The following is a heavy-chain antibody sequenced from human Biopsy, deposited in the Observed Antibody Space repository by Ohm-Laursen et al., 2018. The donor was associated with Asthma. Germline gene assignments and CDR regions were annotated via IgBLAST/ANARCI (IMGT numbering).Heavy chain of an antibody. CDR3: VRGSSSWHHGPFHYYYGLDV. D-gene: IGHD6-13*01. CDR1: SGSGGYMRSGNYY. CDR2: IYYSGTT. V-gene: IGHV4-39*01. Sequence: GTLSLTCSLSSGSGGYMRSGNYYWGWIRQPPGKGLEWIGRIYYSGTTYYNPSLESRATVSADTTKNQFSRKLTSETAADTAVYYCVRGSSSWHHGPFHYYYGLDVWGQGTTATVSS. J-gene: IGHJ6*02.